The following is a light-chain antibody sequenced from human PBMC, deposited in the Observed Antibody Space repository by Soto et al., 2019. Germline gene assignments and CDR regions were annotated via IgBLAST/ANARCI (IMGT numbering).Light chain of an antibody. J-gene: IGKJ1*01. CDR1: QSVSSSS. CDR3: QQYGSSPRT. V-gene: IGKV3-20*01. Sequence: EIVLTQSPGTLSLSPGERATLSCRASQSVSSSSLAWYQQKRGQAPRLLIHDASSRATGIPDRFSGSGSGTDFTLVIKKLEPEDSAVYFCQQYGSSPRTFGQGTKVDIK. CDR2: DAS.